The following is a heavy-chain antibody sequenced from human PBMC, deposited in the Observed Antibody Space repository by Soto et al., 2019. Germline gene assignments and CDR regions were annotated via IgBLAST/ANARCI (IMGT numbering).Heavy chain of an antibody. J-gene: IGHJ4*02. Sequence: QVQLQQWGAGLLKPSETLSLTCAVYGRSFSGYYWSWIRQPPGKGLEWIGEINHSGSTNYNPSLKSRVTIPVDTSQNQFSLNLSSVTAADTAVYYCARAYGGTSGVFDYWGQGTLVTVSS. CDR2: INHSGST. CDR1: GRSFSGYY. CDR3: ARAYGGTSGVFDY. V-gene: IGHV4-34*01. D-gene: IGHD4-17*01.